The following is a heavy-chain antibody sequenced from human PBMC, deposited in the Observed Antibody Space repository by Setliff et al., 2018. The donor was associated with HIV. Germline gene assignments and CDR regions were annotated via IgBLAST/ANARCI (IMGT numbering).Heavy chain of an antibody. CDR3: ARREATYYYMDV. J-gene: IGHJ6*03. CDR2: INIRSGNT. CDR1: GYSFTTSG. V-gene: IGHV1-18*01. Sequence: GASVKVSCKASGYSFTTSGVSWVRQAPGQGLEWMGWINIRSGNTNYAQKLQGRATMTTDTSTSTAYMELRSLRSDDTAVYYCARREATYYYMDVWGKGTTVTVSS.